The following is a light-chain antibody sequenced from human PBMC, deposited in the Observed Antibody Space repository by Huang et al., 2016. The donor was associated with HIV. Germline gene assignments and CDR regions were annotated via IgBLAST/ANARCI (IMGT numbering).Light chain of an antibody. Sequence: EVVMTQSPGTLSVSLGGRATLSCRASQSGGSSLAWYQQKPGQAPRLLIYGASTRATGIPARFSGSGSGTEFTLTISSLQSEDFAVYYCQQYNKWPPGAFGQGTKVEIK. V-gene: IGKV3-15*01. CDR3: QQYNKWPPGA. J-gene: IGKJ1*01. CDR2: GAS. CDR1: QSGGSS.